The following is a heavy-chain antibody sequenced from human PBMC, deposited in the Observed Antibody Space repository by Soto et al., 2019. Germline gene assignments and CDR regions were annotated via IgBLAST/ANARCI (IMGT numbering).Heavy chain of an antibody. V-gene: IGHV4-34*09. CDR3: AREGGYSTTTDY. D-gene: IGHD6-13*01. Sequence: SETLSLTCAVYGGSFSGYYWSWIRQPPGKGLEWIGSINHSGTTYYNPSLKSRVTISVDTSKNQFSLKVSSVTAADTAVYYCAREGGYSTTTDYWGQGTLVTVSS. CDR1: GGSFSGYY. J-gene: IGHJ4*02. CDR2: INHSGTT.